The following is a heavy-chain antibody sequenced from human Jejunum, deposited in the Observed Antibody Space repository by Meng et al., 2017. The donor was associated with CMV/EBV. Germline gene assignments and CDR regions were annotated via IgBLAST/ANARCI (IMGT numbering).Heavy chain of an antibody. Sequence: CSASGFTFSTYWLHWVRQAHGKGLVWVSRINSDGSRTNYADSVKGRIAISRDNAKNTLYLEKDSLTVEDTAVYYCARDRGDGYSLDYWGQGALVTVSS. V-gene: IGHV3-74*01. CDR2: INSDGSRT. D-gene: IGHD5-24*01. J-gene: IGHJ4*02. CDR3: ARDRGDGYSLDY. CDR1: GFTFSTYW.